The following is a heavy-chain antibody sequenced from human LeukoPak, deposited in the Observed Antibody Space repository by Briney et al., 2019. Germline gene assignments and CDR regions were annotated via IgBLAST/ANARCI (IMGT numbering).Heavy chain of an antibody. J-gene: IGHJ4*02. CDR2: IAGSGGST. D-gene: IGHD2-15*01. CDR3: AVIRVAATFDY. CDR1: GFMFSSYA. V-gene: IGHV3-23*01. Sequence: GGSLRLSCAASGFMFSSYAMSWVRQAPGKGLEWLSSIAGSGGSTNYADSVKGRFTISRDNSKNTLYLQMNSLSPEDTAVYYCAVIRVAATFDYWGQGTLVTVSS.